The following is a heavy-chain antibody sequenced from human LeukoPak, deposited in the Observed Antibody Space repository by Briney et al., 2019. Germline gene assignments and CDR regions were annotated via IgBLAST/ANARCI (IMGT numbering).Heavy chain of an antibody. Sequence: SETLSLTCTVSGGSISSYYWSWIRQPAGKGLEWIGRIYTSGITNYTPSLKSRVTMSVDTSKNQFSLKLSSVTAADTAVYYCARDFWYCSSTSCYRGLLDVWGQGTTVTVSS. J-gene: IGHJ6*02. V-gene: IGHV4-4*07. CDR2: IYTSGIT. D-gene: IGHD2-2*02. CDR1: GGSISSYY. CDR3: ARDFWYCSSTSCYRGLLDV.